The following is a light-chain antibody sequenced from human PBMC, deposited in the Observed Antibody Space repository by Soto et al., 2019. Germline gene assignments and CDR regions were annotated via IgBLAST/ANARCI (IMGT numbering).Light chain of an antibody. Sequence: QTVVTQEPSFSVSPGGTVTLTCGLSSGSVSTSYYPSWYQQTPGQAPRTLIYITNTRSSGVPDRFSGSILGNKAALTITGAQADDESEYYCVLYMGSGVWVFGGGTQLTVL. V-gene: IGLV8-61*01. CDR2: ITN. J-gene: IGLJ3*02. CDR1: SGSVSTSYY. CDR3: VLYMGSGVWV.